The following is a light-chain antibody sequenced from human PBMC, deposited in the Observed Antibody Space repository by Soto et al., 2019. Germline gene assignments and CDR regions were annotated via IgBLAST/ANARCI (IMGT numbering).Light chain of an antibody. CDR3: QQYNSYPYT. V-gene: IGKV1-5*01. J-gene: IGKJ2*01. CDR1: QSISSW. CDR2: DAS. Sequence: DIQMTQSPSTLSASVGDRVTITCRASQSISSWLAWYQQNPGKAPKLLIYDASSLDSGVPSRFSGSGSGTEFPLTVSSLQPDYFATYYCQQYNSYPYTFGQGTKLEIK.